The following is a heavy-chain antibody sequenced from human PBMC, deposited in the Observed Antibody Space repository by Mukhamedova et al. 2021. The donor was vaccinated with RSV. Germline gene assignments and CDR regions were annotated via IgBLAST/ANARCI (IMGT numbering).Heavy chain of an antibody. CDR2: ISYDGSNK. D-gene: IGHD1-26*01. J-gene: IGHJ6*02. V-gene: IGHV3-30*04. CDR3: ARAGATSPGATYYYYGMDV. Sequence: GLEWVVVISYDGSNKYYADSVKGRFTISRDNSKNTLYLQMNSLRAEDTAVYYCARAGATSPGATYYYYGMDVWGQGTTVTVSS.